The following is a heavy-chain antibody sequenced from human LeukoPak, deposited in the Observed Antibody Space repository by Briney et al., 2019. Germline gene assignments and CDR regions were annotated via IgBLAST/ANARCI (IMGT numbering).Heavy chain of an antibody. D-gene: IGHD1-26*01. CDR3: ARGRASSTYYSGPGDY. CDR1: GYTFTDYY. Sequence: ASVKVSCKASGYTFTDYYMHWVRQAPGQGLEWMGWINANSSGTNYAQNFQGRVTMTRDTSISTAYMELCSLRSDDRAVHYCARGRASSTYYSGPGDYWGQGTLITVSS. CDR2: INANSSGT. J-gene: IGHJ4*02. V-gene: IGHV1-2*02.